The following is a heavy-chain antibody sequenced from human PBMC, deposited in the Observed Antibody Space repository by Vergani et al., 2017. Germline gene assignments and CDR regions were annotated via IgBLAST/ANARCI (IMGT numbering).Heavy chain of an antibody. D-gene: IGHD6-13*01. J-gene: IGHJ4*02. V-gene: IGHV4-59*08. CDR2: IYSTGST. CDR3: ARGSRAEGGSGPDK. CDR1: GGSISSYY. Sequence: QVQLPESGPGLVKPSETLSLTCTVSGGSISSYYWSWIRQPPGKGLEWIGYIYSTGSTNYNPSLNSRVTMSVDTSKNQFSLKLNSVTAADTAVYYCARGSRAEGGSGPDKWGQGTLVTVSS.